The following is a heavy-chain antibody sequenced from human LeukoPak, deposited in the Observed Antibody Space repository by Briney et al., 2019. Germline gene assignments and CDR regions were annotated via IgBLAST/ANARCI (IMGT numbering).Heavy chain of an antibody. V-gene: IGHV1-69*05. D-gene: IGHD6-13*01. J-gene: IGHJ4*02. CDR1: GGTFSSYA. Sequence: ASVKVSCKASGGTFSSYAISWVRQAPGQGLEWMGRIIPIFGTANYAQRFQGRVTITTDESTSTAYMELSSLRSEDTAVYYCAREAGSSWSYYFDYWGQGTLVTVSS. CDR2: IIPIFGTA. CDR3: AREAGSSWSYYFDY.